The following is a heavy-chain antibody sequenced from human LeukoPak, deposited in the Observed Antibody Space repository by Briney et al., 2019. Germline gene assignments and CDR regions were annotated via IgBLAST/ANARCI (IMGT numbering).Heavy chain of an antibody. CDR1: GGSIRSSTYY. CDR2: IHHSGDT. CDR3: ARLGGYYDPPDY. J-gene: IGHJ4*02. D-gene: IGHD3-22*01. V-gene: IGHV4-39*01. Sequence: ASETLSLTCTASGGSIRSSTYYWAWIRQPPGKGLEWTGTIHHSGDTYYNPSLKSRVTISVDTSKNQFSLNLSSVTAADTAVYYCARLGGYYDPPDYWGQGTLVTVSS.